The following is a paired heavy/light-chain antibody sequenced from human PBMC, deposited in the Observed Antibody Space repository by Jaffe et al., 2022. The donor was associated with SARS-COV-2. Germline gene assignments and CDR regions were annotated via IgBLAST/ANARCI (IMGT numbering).Heavy chain of an antibody. Sequence: QVQLQESGPGLVKPSQTLSLTCTVSGASISSGNYYWSWIRQHPGKGLEWIGYIYYNGRPYFIPSLKSRVTFSVDTSKNQFSLRLSSVTAADTAIYYCATDKSGSFANFDYWGQGIQVIVSS. CDR3: ATDKSGSFANFDY. D-gene: IGHD3-10*01. V-gene: IGHV4-31*03. CDR2: IYYNGRP. J-gene: IGHJ4*02. CDR1: GASISSGNYY.
Light chain of an antibody. CDR3: QQHDDLPLT. Sequence: DIQMTQSPSSLSASVGDRVTITCQASQDISNYLNWYQQKPGKAPKLLIYGASNLETGVPSRFSGSGSGTDFTFTISSLQPEDIATYHCQQHDDLPLTFGGGTKVEIK. J-gene: IGKJ4*01. CDR2: GAS. V-gene: IGKV1-33*01. CDR1: QDISNY.